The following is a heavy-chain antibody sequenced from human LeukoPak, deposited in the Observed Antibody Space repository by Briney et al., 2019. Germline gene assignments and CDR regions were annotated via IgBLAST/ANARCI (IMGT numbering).Heavy chain of an antibody. CDR1: GGTFSSYA. CDR2: IIPILGIA. D-gene: IGHD4-17*01. V-gene: IGHV1-69*04. CDR3: ARVPATVTSYYYYGMDV. Sequence: SVKVSCKASGGTFSSYAISWVRQAPGQGLEWMGRIIPILGIANYAQKFQGRVTITADKSTSTAYMELSSLRSEDTAVYYCARVPATVTSYYYYGMDVWGQGTTVTVSS. J-gene: IGHJ6*02.